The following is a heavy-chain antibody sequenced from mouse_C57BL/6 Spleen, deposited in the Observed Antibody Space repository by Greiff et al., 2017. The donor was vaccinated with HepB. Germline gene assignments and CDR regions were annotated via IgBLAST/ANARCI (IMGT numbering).Heavy chain of an antibody. V-gene: IGHV1-69*01. J-gene: IGHJ4*01. CDR3: ARYYSNYGVRMDY. D-gene: IGHD2-5*01. Sequence: QVQLQQPGAELVMPGASVKLSCKASGYTFTSYWMHWVKQRPGQGLEWIGEIDPSDSYTNYNQKFKGKSTLTVDKSSSTAYMQLSSLTSEDSAVYYCARYYSNYGVRMDYWGQGTSVTVSS. CDR1: GYTFTSYW. CDR2: IDPSDSYT.